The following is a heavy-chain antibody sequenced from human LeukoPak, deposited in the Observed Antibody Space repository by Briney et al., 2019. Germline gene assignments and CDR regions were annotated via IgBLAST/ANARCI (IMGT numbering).Heavy chain of an antibody. CDR1: GGSISSSSYY. D-gene: IGHD2-2*01. CDR3: ARMEDIVVVWGTGRPRDY. Sequence: PSETLSLTCTVSGGSISSSSYYWSWIRQPPGKGLEWIGSIYYSGSTYYNPSLKSRVTISVDTPKNQFSLKLSSVTAADTAVYYCARMEDIVVVWGTGRPRDYWGQGTLVTVSS. V-gene: IGHV4-39*01. CDR2: IYYSGST. J-gene: IGHJ4*02.